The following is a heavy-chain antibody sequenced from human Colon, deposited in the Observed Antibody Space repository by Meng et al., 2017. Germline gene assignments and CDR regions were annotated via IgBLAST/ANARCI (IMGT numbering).Heavy chain of an antibody. J-gene: IGHJ2*01. CDR3: ARSPGWWFHDL. D-gene: IGHD2-15*01. CDR1: GGSVSSGHW. CDR2: IYHSGST. Sequence: GSLRLSCAVSGGSVSSGHWWSWVRQPPGKGLELIGEIYHSGSTNYNPSLKSPVIKSIDKSTNQFSLNLYSVTASDTAVYYCARSPGWWFHDLWGRGTLVTVSS. V-gene: IGHV4-4*02.